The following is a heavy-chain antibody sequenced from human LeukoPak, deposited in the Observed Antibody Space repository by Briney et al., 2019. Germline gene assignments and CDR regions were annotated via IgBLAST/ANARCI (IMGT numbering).Heavy chain of an antibody. V-gene: IGHV4-61*01. CDR2: VASSGTS. CDR1: GGSISSSSYY. J-gene: IGHJ5*02. Sequence: SETLSLTCTVSGGSISSSSYYWTWIRQTPGKELEWIGFVASSGTSNYNPSLKSRVVISIDTSKNQFSLALTSVTPADTAVYYCARVVRGVVTSNWFDPWGQGTLVSVSS. D-gene: IGHD2-21*02. CDR3: ARVVRGVVTSNWFDP.